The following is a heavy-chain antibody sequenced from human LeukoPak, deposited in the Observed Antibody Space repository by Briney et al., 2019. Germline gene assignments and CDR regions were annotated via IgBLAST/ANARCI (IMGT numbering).Heavy chain of an antibody. D-gene: IGHD2-2*01. CDR2: IYYSGST. CDR3: ARAVGPDIVVVTAALTWFDP. J-gene: IGHJ5*02. Sequence: RQHPGKGLEWIGYIYYSGSTYYNPSLKSRVTIPVDTSKNQFSLKLSSVTAADTAVYYCARAVGPDIVVVTAALTWFDPWGQGTLVTVSS. V-gene: IGHV4-31*02.